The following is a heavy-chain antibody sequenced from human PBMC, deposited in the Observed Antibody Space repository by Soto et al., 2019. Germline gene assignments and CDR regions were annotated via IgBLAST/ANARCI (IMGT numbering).Heavy chain of an antibody. Sequence: QEQLVESGEGVVQPGRSLRLSCAASGFTFSSYAMHWVRQAPGKGLEWVAVISYDGSDKYHADSVKGRFTISRDNSKNTLNLQMNSLRADDTAVYYCAKALGELSPESYDYWGQGTLITVSS. CDR3: AKALGELSPESYDY. CDR1: GFTFSSYA. V-gene: IGHV3-30*18. J-gene: IGHJ4*02. CDR2: ISYDGSDK. D-gene: IGHD3-16*02.